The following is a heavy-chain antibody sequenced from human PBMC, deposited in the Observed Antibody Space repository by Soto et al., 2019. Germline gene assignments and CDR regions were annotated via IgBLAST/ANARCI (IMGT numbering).Heavy chain of an antibody. CDR1: GYTFTSYG. J-gene: IGHJ6*03. CDR2: ISSYNGDT. D-gene: IGHD3-10*01. Sequence: QVQLVQSGAEVKRPGASVKVSCKASGYTFTSYGLSWVRQAPGQGLEWMGWISSYNGDTNYAQKFQGRVTMTTDTPTSTAYRELRSRRSDETAVYYWAREKPIDEFGRTHYFAGREVWGKGTTVTVS. V-gene: IGHV1-18*01. CDR3: AREKPIDEFGRTHYFAGREV.